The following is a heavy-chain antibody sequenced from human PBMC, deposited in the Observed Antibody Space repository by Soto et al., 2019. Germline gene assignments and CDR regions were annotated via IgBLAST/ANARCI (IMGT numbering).Heavy chain of an antibody. V-gene: IGHV4-59*01. J-gene: IGHJ5*02. CDR2: IYYSGTT. D-gene: IGHD6-13*01. CDR3: ARDSSSSSWPRYNWFDP. Sequence: SETLSLTCTVSGASIRSYYWSWIRQPPGKGLEWIGYIYYSGTTDYNPTLKNRVTISEDTSKNQVSLKLSSVTAADTAIYYCARDSSSSSWPRYNWFDPWGQGTLVTVS. CDR1: GASIRSYY.